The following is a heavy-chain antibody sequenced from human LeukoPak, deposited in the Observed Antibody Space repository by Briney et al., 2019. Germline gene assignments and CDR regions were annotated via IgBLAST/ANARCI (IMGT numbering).Heavy chain of an antibody. CDR3: ARVRIAVAGTDYFDY. J-gene: IGHJ4*02. CDR2: IYYSGST. V-gene: IGHV4-59*08. Sequence: SQTLSLTCTVSGGSISSYYWSWIRQPPGKGLEWIGYIYYSGSTNYNPSLKSRVTISIDTSKNQFSLKLSSVTAADTAVYYCARVRIAVAGTDYFDYWGQGTLVTVSS. CDR1: GGSISSYY. D-gene: IGHD6-19*01.